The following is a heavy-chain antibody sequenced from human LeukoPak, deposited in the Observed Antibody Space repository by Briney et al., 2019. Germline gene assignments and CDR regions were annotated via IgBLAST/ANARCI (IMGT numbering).Heavy chain of an antibody. Sequence: GGSLRLSCAASGFPFSSYAMSWVRRAPGKGLEWVSAISGSGGTTYYADSVKGRFTISRDNSKNTLYLQMNSLRAEDTAVYYCAKARGSYDYVLDYWGQGTLVTVSS. D-gene: IGHD3-10*01. V-gene: IGHV3-23*01. CDR2: ISGSGGTT. J-gene: IGHJ4*02. CDR1: GFPFSSYA. CDR3: AKARGSYDYVLDY.